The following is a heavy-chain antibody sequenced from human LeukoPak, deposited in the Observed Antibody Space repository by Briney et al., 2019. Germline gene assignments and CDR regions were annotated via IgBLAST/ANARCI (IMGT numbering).Heavy chain of an antibody. J-gene: IGHJ5*02. CDR3: ASPGSSSGWYGGWFDP. V-gene: IGHV4-34*01. CDR1: GGSFSGYY. CDR2: INHSGST. Sequence: PSETLSLTCAVYGGSFSGYYWSWIRQPPGKGLEWIGEINHSGSTNYNPSLKSRVTISVDTSKNQFSLKLSSVTAADTAVYYCASPGSSSGWYGGWFDPWGQGTLVTVSS. D-gene: IGHD6-13*01.